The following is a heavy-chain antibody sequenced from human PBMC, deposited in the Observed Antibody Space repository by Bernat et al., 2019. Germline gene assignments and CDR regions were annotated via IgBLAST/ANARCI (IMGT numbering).Heavy chain of an antibody. J-gene: IGHJ4*02. D-gene: IGHD6-13*01. CDR2: ISSDGSRT. CDR1: GFTFSTYW. CDR3: AKERDSSNWYGGGFDY. V-gene: IGHV3-74*01. Sequence: EVQLVESGGGLVQPGGSLRLSCAASGFTFSTYWMHWVRQAPGKGLVWVSRISSDGSRTTYADSVKGRFTISRDNSQNTLYLQMNSLRVEDTAVYYCAKERDSSNWYGGGFDYWGQGTLVTVSS.